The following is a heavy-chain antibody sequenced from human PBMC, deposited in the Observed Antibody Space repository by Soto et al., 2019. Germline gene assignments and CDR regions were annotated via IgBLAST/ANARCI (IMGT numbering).Heavy chain of an antibody. J-gene: IGHJ3*02. D-gene: IGHD5-18*01. CDR1: GGSISSGGYY. V-gene: IGHV4-31*03. Sequence: QVQLQESGPGLVKPSQTLSLTCTVSGGSISSGGYYWSWIRQHPGKGLEWLGYSYYGGSTYYNPSRMSRVTISVDTSMNQFSLKLSSVTAADTSVYYCARDRGYSYGSDGAFDIWGQGTMVTVSS. CDR2: SYYGGST. CDR3: ARDRGYSYGSDGAFDI.